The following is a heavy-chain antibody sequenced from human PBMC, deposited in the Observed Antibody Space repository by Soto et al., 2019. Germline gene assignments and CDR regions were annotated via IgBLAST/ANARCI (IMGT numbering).Heavy chain of an antibody. D-gene: IGHD5-12*01. V-gene: IGHV3-23*01. CDR3: AKGGLGYSGYDFFDY. Sequence: GGSLRLSCAASGFTFSSYAMSWVRQAPGKGLEWVSGISGSGVSTYNADSVKGRFTISRDNSKNTLDLQMNSLRAEDTAVYYCAKGGLGYSGYDFFDYWGQGALVTVSS. J-gene: IGHJ4*02. CDR2: ISGSGVST. CDR1: GFTFSSYA.